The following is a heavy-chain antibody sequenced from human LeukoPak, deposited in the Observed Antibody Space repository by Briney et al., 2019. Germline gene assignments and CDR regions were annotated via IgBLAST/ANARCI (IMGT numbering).Heavy chain of an antibody. Sequence: GGSLRLSCAASGFTFSSYEMNWVRQAPGKGLEWVSYISSSGSTIYYADSVKGRFTISRDNAKNSLYLQMNSLRAEDTAVYYCAELGITMIGGVWGKGTAVTTSS. CDR2: ISSSGSTI. CDR3: AELGITMIGGV. J-gene: IGHJ6*04. CDR1: GFTFSSYE. D-gene: IGHD3-10*02. V-gene: IGHV3-48*03.